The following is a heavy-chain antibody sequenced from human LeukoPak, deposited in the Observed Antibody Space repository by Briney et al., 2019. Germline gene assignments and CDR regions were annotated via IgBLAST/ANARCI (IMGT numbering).Heavy chain of an antibody. Sequence: ASVKVSCKTSGYTFTDYYIHWVRQAPGQGLEWMGWINPNSGGTNYAQKFQGRVTMTGDTSIGTAYMELSRLKSDDTAVYYCAGGIGRYSSSFFDYWGQGTLVTVSS. J-gene: IGHJ4*02. V-gene: IGHV1-2*02. CDR3: AGGIGRYSSSFFDY. CDR1: GYTFTDYY. CDR2: INPNSGGT. D-gene: IGHD1-26*01.